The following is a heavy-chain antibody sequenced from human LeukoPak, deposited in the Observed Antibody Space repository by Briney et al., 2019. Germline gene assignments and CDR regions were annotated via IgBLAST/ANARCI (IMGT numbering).Heavy chain of an antibody. CDR2: IKQDGSQK. V-gene: IGHV3-7*01. CDR3: ARGGTSGYYYSEF. J-gene: IGHJ4*02. D-gene: IGHD3-22*01. CDR1: GFTLSSYW. Sequence: GGSLRLSCVASGFTLSSYWMHWVRQAPGKGLEWVANIKQDGSQKYYVDSVKGRFTISRDNAKNSLYLQMHSLRAEDTAVYYCARGGTSGYYYSEFWGQGTLVTVSS.